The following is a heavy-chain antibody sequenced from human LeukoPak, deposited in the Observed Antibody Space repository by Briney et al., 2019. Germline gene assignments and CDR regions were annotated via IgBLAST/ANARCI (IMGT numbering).Heavy chain of an antibody. V-gene: IGHV1-2*06. J-gene: IGHJ4*02. Sequence: GASVKVSCKASGYTFTGYYMHWVRQAPGQGLEWMGRINPNSGGTNYAQKFQGRVTMTRDTSISTAYMELGRLRSDDTAVYYCARDNQYYYDSSGYLGDYWGQGTLVTVSS. CDR3: ARDNQYYYDSSGYLGDY. D-gene: IGHD3-22*01. CDR2: INPNSGGT. CDR1: GYTFTGYY.